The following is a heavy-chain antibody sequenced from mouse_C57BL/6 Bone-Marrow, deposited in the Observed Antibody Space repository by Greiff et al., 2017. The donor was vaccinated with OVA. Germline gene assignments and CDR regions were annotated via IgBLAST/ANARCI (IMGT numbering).Heavy chain of an antibody. CDR2: IWSDGST. D-gene: IGHD2-4*01. J-gene: IGHJ4*01. CDR1: GFSLTSYG. Sequence: VQLVESGPGLVAPSQSLSITCTVSGFSLTSYGVHWVRQPPGKGLEWLVVIWSDGSTTYNSSLKSRMSISKDNSKSQVFLKMNSLQTDDTAMYYCARHTDYERAMDYWGQGTSVTVSS. V-gene: IGHV2-6-1*01. CDR3: ARHTDYERAMDY.